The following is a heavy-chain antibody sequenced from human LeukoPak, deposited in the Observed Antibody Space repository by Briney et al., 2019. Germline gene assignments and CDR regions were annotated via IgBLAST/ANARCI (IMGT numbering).Heavy chain of an antibody. V-gene: IGHV3-30-3*01. D-gene: IGHD6-19*01. Sequence: PGGSLRLSCAASGFTFSSYAMHWVRQAPGKGLEWVAVISFDGSNKYYADSVKGRFTISRDDSKNTLYLQMNSLRGEDTAVYYCARETPKEASIAVAGPSSFDYWGQGTLVTVSS. J-gene: IGHJ4*02. CDR2: ISFDGSNK. CDR1: GFTFSSYA. CDR3: ARETPKEASIAVAGPSSFDY.